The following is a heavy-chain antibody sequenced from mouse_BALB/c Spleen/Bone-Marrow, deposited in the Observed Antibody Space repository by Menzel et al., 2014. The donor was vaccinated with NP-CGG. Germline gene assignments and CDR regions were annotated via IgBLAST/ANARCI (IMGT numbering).Heavy chain of an antibody. Sequence: VQLQQSGAELGMPGASVKMSCKASGYTFTDKWMYWVKQRPGQGLEWIGAIDTSDSYTNYNRKFMGKASLTVDASSSTAYMQVSSLTSDDSAVYYCARGGHDFSLDYWGQGTSVTVSS. J-gene: IGHJ4*01. CDR2: IDTSDSYT. CDR3: ARGGHDFSLDY. CDR1: GYTFTDKW. D-gene: IGHD2-4*01. V-gene: IGHV1-69*01.